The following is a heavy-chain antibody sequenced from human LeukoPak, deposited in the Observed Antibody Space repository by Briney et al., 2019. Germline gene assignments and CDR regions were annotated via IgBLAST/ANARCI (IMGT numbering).Heavy chain of an antibody. V-gene: IGHV3-30-3*01. CDR3: ASPYYYDSSAYYYGPDY. CDR2: ISYDGSNK. D-gene: IGHD3-22*01. J-gene: IGHJ4*02. CDR1: GFTFSSYA. Sequence: GGSLRLSCAASGFTFSSYAMHWVRQAPGKGLEWVAVISYDGSNKYYADSVKGRFTISRDNSKNTLYLQMNSLRAEDTAVYYCASPYYYDSSAYYYGPDYWGQGTLVTVSS.